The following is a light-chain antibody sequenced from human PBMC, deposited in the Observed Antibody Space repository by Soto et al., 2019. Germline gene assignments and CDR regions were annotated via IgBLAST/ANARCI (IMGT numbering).Light chain of an antibody. CDR2: KAS. J-gene: IGKJ1*01. V-gene: IGKV1-5*03. CDR3: QQYNSYPWT. Sequence: DIQMTQSPSTLSASVGDRVTITCRASQSISSWLAWYQQKPGKATNLLIYKASTLESGVPSRFSGSGSGTDFTLTVSCLQPDDFATYYCQQYNSYPWTFGQGTKVEIK. CDR1: QSISSW.